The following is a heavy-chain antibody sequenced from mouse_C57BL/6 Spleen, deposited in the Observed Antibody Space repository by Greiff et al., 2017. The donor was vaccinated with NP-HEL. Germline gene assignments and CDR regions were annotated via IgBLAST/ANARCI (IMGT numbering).Heavy chain of an antibody. Sequence: VQLQQSGPGLVKPSQSLSLTCSVTGYSITSGYYWNWIRQFPGNKLEWMGYISYDGSNNYNPSLKNRISITRDTSKNQFFLKLNSVTTEDTATYYCASDGYPWFAYWGQGTLVTVSA. CDR2: ISYDGSN. D-gene: IGHD2-2*01. V-gene: IGHV3-6*01. J-gene: IGHJ3*01. CDR1: GYSITSGYY. CDR3: ASDGYPWFAY.